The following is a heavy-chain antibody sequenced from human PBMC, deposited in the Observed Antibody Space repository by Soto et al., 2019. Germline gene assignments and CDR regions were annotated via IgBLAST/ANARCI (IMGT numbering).Heavy chain of an antibody. Sequence: QVQLVESGGGVVQPGRSLRLSCAASGFTFSSYGMHWVRQAPGKGLEWVAVISYDGSNKYYADSVKGRFTISRDNSKNTLYLQMNSLRAEDTAVYYCAKDTAPQWLVLGYWGQGTLVTVSS. CDR2: ISYDGSNK. D-gene: IGHD6-19*01. CDR3: AKDTAPQWLVLGY. V-gene: IGHV3-30*18. CDR1: GFTFSSYG. J-gene: IGHJ4*02.